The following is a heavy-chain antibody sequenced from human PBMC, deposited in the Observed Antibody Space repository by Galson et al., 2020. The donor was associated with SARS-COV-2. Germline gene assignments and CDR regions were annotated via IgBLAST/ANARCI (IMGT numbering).Heavy chain of an antibody. Sequence: SVTVSCKASGDSFHNYAVNWVRPANGQELEWVGGIIPVLGIANYAQELQDRVTITADKSTKILHMEMRSRRSDDTAVYYGARDVEYTGDDCAASDVWGRGTMITVAS. CDR2: IIPVLGIA. V-gene: IGHV1-69*10. CDR3: ARDVEYTGDDCAASDV. D-gene: IGHD5-12*01. CDR1: GDSFHNYA. J-gene: IGHJ3*01.